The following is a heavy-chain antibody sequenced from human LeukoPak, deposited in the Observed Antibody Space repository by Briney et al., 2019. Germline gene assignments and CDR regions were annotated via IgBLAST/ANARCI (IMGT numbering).Heavy chain of an antibody. CDR2: IYSGGST. Sequence: GGSLRLSCAASGFSVSSNYMSWVRQAPGKGLQWVSVIYSGGSTYYADSVKGRFTVSRDNSKNKVSLQMSSLRAEDTAVYYCATSLTTVTTLDYWGQGTLVTVSS. CDR3: ATSLTTVTTLDY. D-gene: IGHD4-17*01. V-gene: IGHV3-53*01. CDR1: GFSVSSNY. J-gene: IGHJ4*02.